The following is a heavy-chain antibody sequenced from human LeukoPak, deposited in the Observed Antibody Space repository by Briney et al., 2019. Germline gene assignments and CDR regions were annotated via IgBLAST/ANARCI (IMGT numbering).Heavy chain of an antibody. CDR2: IYYSGST. CDR3: ARDQIPPNFPERYFEY. D-gene: IGHD1-1*01. CDR1: GGSISSYY. Sequence: SETLSLTCTVSGGSISSYYWSWIRQPPGKGLEWIGYIYYSGSTNYNPSLKSRVTISVDTSKNQFSLKLSSVTAADTAVYYCARDQIPPNFPERYFEYWGQGTLVTVSS. J-gene: IGHJ4*02. V-gene: IGHV4-59*12.